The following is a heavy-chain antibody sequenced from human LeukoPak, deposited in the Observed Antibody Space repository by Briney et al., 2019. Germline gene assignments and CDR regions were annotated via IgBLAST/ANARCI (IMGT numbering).Heavy chain of an antibody. CDR3: ARNLYYYDSSGYYYY. Sequence: GGSLRLSRAASGFTVSSNCMSWVRQAPGKGLEWVSVIYSGGTTYYADSVKGRFTISRDNSKNTLYLQMNSLRAEDTAVYYCARNLYYYDSSGYYYYWGQGTLVTVSS. CDR2: IYSGGTT. CDR1: GFTVSSNC. V-gene: IGHV3-66*01. J-gene: IGHJ4*02. D-gene: IGHD3-22*01.